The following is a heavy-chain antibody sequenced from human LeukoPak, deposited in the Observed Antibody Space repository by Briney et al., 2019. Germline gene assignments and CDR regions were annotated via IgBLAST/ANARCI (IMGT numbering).Heavy chain of an antibody. CDR2: IYYSGST. CDR1: GGSISSYY. V-gene: IGHV4-59*01. Sequence: SETLSLTCTVSGGSISSYYWSWIRQPPGKGLEWSGYIYYSGSTNYNPSLKSRVSISVDTSKHQFSLKLSSVTAADTAVYYCARDETPVSTFAPRLDYWGQGTLVTVSS. D-gene: IGHD4-17*01. J-gene: IGHJ4*02. CDR3: ARDETPVSTFAPRLDY.